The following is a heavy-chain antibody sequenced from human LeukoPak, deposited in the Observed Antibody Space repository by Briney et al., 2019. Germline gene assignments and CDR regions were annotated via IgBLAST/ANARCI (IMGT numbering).Heavy chain of an antibody. CDR1: GFTFSTYW. D-gene: IGHD3-22*01. CDR3: VRDMGYYDKV. J-gene: IGHJ4*02. V-gene: IGHV3-74*01. CDR2: INSDGSST. Sequence: VGSLRLSCEASGFTFSTYWMHWVRQAPGKGLVWVSRINSDGSSTNYADSVKGRFTISRDNAKNTLYLQMNSLRAEDTAVYYCVRDMGYYDKVWGQGTLVTVSS.